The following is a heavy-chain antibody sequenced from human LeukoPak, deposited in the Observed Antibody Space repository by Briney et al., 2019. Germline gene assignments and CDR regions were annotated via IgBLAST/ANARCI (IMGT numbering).Heavy chain of an antibody. Sequence: SETLSLTCTVSGGSISSYYWSWIRQPPGKGLEWIGYIYYSGSTNYNPSLKSRVTISVDTSKNQFSLKLSSVTAADTAVYYCARSQIPSWYSSGYYYGSFDYWGQGTLVTVSS. D-gene: IGHD3-22*01. CDR3: ARSQIPSWYSSGYYYGSFDY. V-gene: IGHV4-59*01. J-gene: IGHJ4*02. CDR1: GGSISSYY. CDR2: IYYSGST.